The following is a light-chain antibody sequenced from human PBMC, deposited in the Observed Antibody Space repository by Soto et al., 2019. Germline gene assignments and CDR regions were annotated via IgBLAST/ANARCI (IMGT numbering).Light chain of an antibody. Sequence: QSVLTQPASLSGSPGQSITISCTGTSSDFGAYNHVSWYQQLPGTAPKLLIYRNDQLPSGVPDRFSGSKSGTSASLAISGLRSEDEADYYCAAWDDSVSGYVFGTGTKVTVL. CDR2: RND. CDR3: AAWDDSVSGYV. CDR1: SSDFGAYNH. V-gene: IGLV1-47*01. J-gene: IGLJ1*01.